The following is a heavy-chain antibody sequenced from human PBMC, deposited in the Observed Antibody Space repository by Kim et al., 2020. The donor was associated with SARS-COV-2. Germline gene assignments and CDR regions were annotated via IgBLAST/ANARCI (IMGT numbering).Heavy chain of an antibody. J-gene: IGHJ4*02. CDR3: AREESADYFDY. Sequence: TYYNPSLKSRVTISVDTSKNQFSLKLSSVTAADTAVYYCAREESADYFDYWGQGTLVTVSS. V-gene: IGHV4-31*02. CDR2: T.